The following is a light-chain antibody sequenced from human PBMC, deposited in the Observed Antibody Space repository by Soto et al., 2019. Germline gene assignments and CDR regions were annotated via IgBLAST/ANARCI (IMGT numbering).Light chain of an antibody. V-gene: IGKV3-11*01. CDR2: DAS. J-gene: IGKJ3*01. CDR1: QSVSSY. Sequence: EIVLTQSPATLSLSPGERATLSCRASQSVSSYLAWYQQKPGQAPRLLIYDASNRATGIPARFSGSGSGTDFTLPISSLEPEDFAVYYCQQRSTWPPRFTFGPGNKVDIK. CDR3: QQRSTWPPRFT.